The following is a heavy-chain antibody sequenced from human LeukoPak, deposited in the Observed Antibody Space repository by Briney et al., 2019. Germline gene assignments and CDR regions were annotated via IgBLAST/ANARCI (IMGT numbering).Heavy chain of an antibody. CDR2: IYYSGST. D-gene: IGHD3-10*01. CDR3: ARSNYGSWYFDY. Sequence: PSETLSLTCTVSGGSISSSSYYWGWIRQPPGKGLEWIGSIYYSGSTYYNPSLKSRVTISVDTSKNQFSLKLSSVTAADTAVYYCARSNYGSWYFDYWGQGTLVTVSS. J-gene: IGHJ4*02. CDR1: GGSISSSSYY. V-gene: IGHV4-39*07.